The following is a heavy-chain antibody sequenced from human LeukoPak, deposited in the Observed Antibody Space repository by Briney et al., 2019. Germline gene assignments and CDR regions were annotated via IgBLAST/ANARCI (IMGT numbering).Heavy chain of an antibody. D-gene: IGHD3-3*01. CDR2: IRDDGSNK. Sequence: GGSLRLSCAASGFTFSSYGMHWVRQAPGKGLEWVAFIRDDGSNKYYADSVKGRFTISRDNSKNTLYLQMNSLRAEDTAVYYCAKDVYYYDFWSGYSLDYWGQGTLVTVSS. V-gene: IGHV3-30*02. CDR1: GFTFSSYG. CDR3: AKDVYYYDFWSGYSLDY. J-gene: IGHJ4*02.